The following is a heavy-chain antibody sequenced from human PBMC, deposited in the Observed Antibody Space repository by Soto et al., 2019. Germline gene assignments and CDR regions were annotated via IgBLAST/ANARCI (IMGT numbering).Heavy chain of an antibody. CDR2: IYYSGST. J-gene: IGHJ4*02. CDR3: ASTSESSPIDYYDSSGYFALHYFDY. V-gene: IGHV4-31*03. D-gene: IGHD3-22*01. CDR1: GGSISSGGYY. Sequence: SETLSLTCTVSGGSISSGGYYWSWIRQHPGKGLEWIGYIYYSGSTYYNPSLKSRVTISVDTSKNQFSLKLSSVTAADTAVYDCASTSESSPIDYYDSSGYFALHYFDYWGQGTLVTVSS.